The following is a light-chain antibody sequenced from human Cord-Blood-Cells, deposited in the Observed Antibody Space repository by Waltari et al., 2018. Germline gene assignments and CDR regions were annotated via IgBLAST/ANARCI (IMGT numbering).Light chain of an antibody. Sequence: DIQMTQSPSSLSASVGDRVTITCQASQDISNYLNWYQQKPGKAPKLLIYDASNLETGVPDRFSGSGSGTDFTLTISSLQAEDVAVYYCQQYYSTPAFGQGTKVEIK. CDR3: QQYYSTPA. CDR2: DAS. CDR1: QDISNY. J-gene: IGKJ1*01. V-gene: IGKV1-33*01.